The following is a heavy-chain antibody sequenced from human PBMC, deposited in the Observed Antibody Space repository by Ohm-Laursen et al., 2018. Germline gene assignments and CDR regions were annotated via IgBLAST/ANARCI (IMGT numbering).Heavy chain of an antibody. CDR2: ISSSSSYI. CDR1: GFTFSSYS. Sequence: GPLRLSCSASGFTFSSYSMNWVRQAPGKGLEWVSSISSSSSYIYYADSVKGRFTISRDNAKNSLYLQMNSLRAEDTAVYYCARDRANGGSHHDYWGQGTLVTVSS. D-gene: IGHD1-26*01. V-gene: IGHV3-21*01. CDR3: ARDRANGGSHHDY. J-gene: IGHJ4*02.